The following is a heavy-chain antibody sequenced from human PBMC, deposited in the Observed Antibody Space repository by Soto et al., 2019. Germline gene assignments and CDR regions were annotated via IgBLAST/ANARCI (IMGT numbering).Heavy chain of an antibody. CDR3: ARDQGRKGGEYCGGDCYSRYYYGMDV. Sequence: APVKVSCKASGYTFTSYGISWVRQAPGQGLERMGWISAYNGNTNYAQKLQGRVTMTTDTSTSTAYVELRSLRSDDTAVYYCARDQGRKGGEYCGGDCYSRYYYGMDVWGQGTTVTVS. V-gene: IGHV1-18*04. CDR2: ISAYNGNT. D-gene: IGHD2-21*02. J-gene: IGHJ6*02. CDR1: GYTFTSYG.